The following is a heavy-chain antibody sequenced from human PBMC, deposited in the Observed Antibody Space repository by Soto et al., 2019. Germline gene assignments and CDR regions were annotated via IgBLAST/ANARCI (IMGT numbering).Heavy chain of an antibody. J-gene: IGHJ4*02. CDR3: ARDNGYYDI. D-gene: IGHD3-16*01. CDR1: GYTFSAYS. V-gene: IGHV1-18*04. Sequence: ASVKVSCKTSGYTFSAYSINWVRQAPGQGLEWMAWISTYSGNTHYAGRVQGRVTVTLDKSARTAFMEMRGLTSDDTAVYFCARDNGYYDIWGQGTLVTVSS. CDR2: ISTYSGNT.